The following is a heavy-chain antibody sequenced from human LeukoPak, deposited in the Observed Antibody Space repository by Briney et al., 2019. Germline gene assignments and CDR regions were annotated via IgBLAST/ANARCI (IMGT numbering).Heavy chain of an antibody. CDR2: ISSSGSAI. D-gene: IGHD3-22*01. CDR1: GFTFSSYE. J-gene: IGHJ4*02. CDR3: AREKLSFFDSSGYFDH. V-gene: IGHV3-48*03. Sequence: QPGGSLRLSCAASGFTFSSYEMNWVRQAPGKVLEWVSFISSSGSAIHYADSVRGRFTISRDNAKNSLFLQMSRLRAEDTAVYYCAREKLSFFDSSGYFDHWGQGTLVTVSS.